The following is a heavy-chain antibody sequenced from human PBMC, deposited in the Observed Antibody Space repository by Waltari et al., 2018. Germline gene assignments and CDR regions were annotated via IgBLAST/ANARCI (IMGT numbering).Heavy chain of an antibody. CDR2: FDPEDGET. V-gene: IGHV1-24*01. CDR1: GYSLTESA. CDR3: TRDRVGYCSGGTCYSRWFDP. D-gene: IGHD2-15*01. J-gene: IGHJ5*02. Sequence: QVQLVQSGAEVKKPGASVKVSCRVSGYSLTESALHWVRQAPGQGLEWWGGFDPEDGETGYAHGFQGRVTMTEDTSKDTAYMELSSLTYEDTAVYYCTRDRVGYCSGGTCYSRWFDPWGQGTLVTVSS.